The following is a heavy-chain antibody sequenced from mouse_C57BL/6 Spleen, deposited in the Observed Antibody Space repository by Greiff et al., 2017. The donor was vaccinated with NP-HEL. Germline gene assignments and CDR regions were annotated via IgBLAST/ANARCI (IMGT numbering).Heavy chain of an antibody. V-gene: IGHV1-39*01. CDR2: INPNYGTT. D-gene: IGHD3-3*01. CDR3: AIGGVGYYFGD. CDR1: GYSFTDYN. J-gene: IGHJ2*01. Sequence: VQLKESGPELVKPGASVKISCKASGYSFTDYNMNWVKQSNGKSLEWIGVINPNYGTTCYNQKFKGKATLTVDKSSSTAYMQLNSLTSEDSAVYDCAIGGVGYYFGDWGKGTTLTASS.